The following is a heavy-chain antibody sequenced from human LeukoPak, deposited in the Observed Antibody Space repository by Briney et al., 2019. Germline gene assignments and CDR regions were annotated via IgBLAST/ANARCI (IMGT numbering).Heavy chain of an antibody. V-gene: IGHV3-21*04. Sequence: GGSLRLSCAASGFTFSSYSMNWVRQAPGKGLEWVSSISSSSSYIYYADSVKGRFTISRDNAKNSLYLQMNSLRAEDTALYHCARAQIPYAIYYYGMDVWGQGTTVTVSS. CDR2: ISSSSSYI. J-gene: IGHJ6*02. CDR3: ARAQIPYAIYYYGMDV. CDR1: GFTFSSYS. D-gene: IGHD3-9*01.